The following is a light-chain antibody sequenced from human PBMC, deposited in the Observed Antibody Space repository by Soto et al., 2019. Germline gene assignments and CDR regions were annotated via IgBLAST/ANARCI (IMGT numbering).Light chain of an antibody. CDR3: QQRSNWPPGT. CDR1: QSVNSY. Sequence: EIVLTQSPATLSLSPGERATLSCRASQSVNSYLAWYQQKPGQAPRLLIYDASNRATGIPARFSGSGSGTDFTLTISSLEPEDFAVYYCQQRSNWPPGTFGGGTKVDIK. CDR2: DAS. J-gene: IGKJ4*01. V-gene: IGKV3-11*01.